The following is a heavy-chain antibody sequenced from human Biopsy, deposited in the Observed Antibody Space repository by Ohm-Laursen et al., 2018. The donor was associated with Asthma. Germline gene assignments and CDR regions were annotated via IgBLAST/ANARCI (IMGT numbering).Heavy chain of an antibody. CDR2: TYWDADK. CDR1: GFSLSISGVG. V-gene: IGHV2-5*02. CDR3: AHFKMSTSMAFDY. J-gene: IGHJ4*02. D-gene: IGHD5-24*01. Sequence: TQTLTLTCSFSGFSLSISGVGVGWIRQPPGKALDWLALTYWDADKRYSPSLKTRLTITKDTSNNQVVLTLTNVDPVDTATYYCAHFKMSTSMAFDYWGPGTVVTVSS.